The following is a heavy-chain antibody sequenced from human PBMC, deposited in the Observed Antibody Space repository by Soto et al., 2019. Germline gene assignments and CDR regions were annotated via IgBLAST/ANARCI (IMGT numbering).Heavy chain of an antibody. CDR2: IYYSGST. Sequence: PSETLSLTCTVSGGSISSGDYYWSWIRQPPGKGLECIGCIYYSGSTYYNPSLKSRVTISVDTSKNQFSLKLSSVTAADTAVYYCASGYSSGWYLFDYWGQGTLVTVSS. D-gene: IGHD6-19*01. V-gene: IGHV4-39*01. CDR3: ASGYSSGWYLFDY. J-gene: IGHJ4*02. CDR1: GGSISSGDYY.